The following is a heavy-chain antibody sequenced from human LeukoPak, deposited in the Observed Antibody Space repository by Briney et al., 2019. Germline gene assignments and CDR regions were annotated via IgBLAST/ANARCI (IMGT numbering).Heavy chain of an antibody. J-gene: IGHJ4*02. CDR1: GGSFSGYY. D-gene: IGHD3-16*01. CDR3: ARIVGAQGYFDY. V-gene: IGHV4-34*01. Sequence: NPSETLSLTCAVYGGSFSGYYWSWIRQPPGKGLEWIGEINHSGSTNYNPSLKSRVTISVDTSKNQFSLKLSSVTAADTAVYYCARIVGAQGYFDYWGQGTLVTVSS. CDR2: INHSGST.